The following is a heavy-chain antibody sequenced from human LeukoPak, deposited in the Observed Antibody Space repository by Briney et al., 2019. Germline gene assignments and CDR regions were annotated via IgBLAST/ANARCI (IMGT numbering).Heavy chain of an antibody. J-gene: IGHJ4*02. Sequence: SETLPLTCTVSGGSISSSSYYWGWIRQPPGKGLEWIGSIYYSGSTYYNPSLKSRVTISVDTSKNQFSLKLTSVTAADTAVYYCARGVPEYYDFWSGYFYYFDYWGQGTLVTVSS. CDR2: IYYSGST. CDR1: GGSISSSSYY. V-gene: IGHV4-39*07. D-gene: IGHD3-3*01. CDR3: ARGVPEYYDFWSGYFYYFDY.